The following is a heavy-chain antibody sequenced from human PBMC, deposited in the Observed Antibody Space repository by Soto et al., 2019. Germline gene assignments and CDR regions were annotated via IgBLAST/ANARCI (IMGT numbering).Heavy chain of an antibody. Sequence: QVQLVQSGAEVKKPGSSVKVSCKASGGTFGSYAISRVRQAPGQGLEWMGGIIPIFGTANYAQKFQGRVTITADESTSTAYMELSSLRSDDTAVYYCAREGRAGTTGGLDYWGQGTLVTVSS. D-gene: IGHD1-1*01. V-gene: IGHV1-69*12. CDR3: AREGRAGTTGGLDY. CDR1: GGTFGSYA. CDR2: IIPIFGTA. J-gene: IGHJ4*02.